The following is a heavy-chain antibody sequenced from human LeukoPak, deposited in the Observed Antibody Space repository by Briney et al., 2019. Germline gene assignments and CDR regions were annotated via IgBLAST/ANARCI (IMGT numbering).Heavy chain of an antibody. CDR1: GFTFDDYA. V-gene: IGHV3-9*01. J-gene: IGHJ4*02. D-gene: IGHD6-19*01. CDR3: AKDTATIDSSGWYYFDY. CDR2: ISWNSGSI. Sequence: GGSLRLSCAASGFTFDDYAMHWVRQAPGKGLEWVSGISWNSGSIGYADSVKGRFTISRDNAKSSLYLQMNSLRAEDTALYYCAKDTATIDSSGWYYFDYWGQGTLVTVSS.